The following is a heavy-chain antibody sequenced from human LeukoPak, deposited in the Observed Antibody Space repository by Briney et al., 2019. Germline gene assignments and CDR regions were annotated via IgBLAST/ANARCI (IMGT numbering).Heavy chain of an antibody. V-gene: IGHV3-7*01. CDR2: IKQDGSEK. Sequence: GGSLRLSCAASGFIFNSYWMTWVRQAPGKGLEWVANIKQDGSEKQYVDSVKGRFTISRDNAKNSLYLQMISLRAEDTAVYYCARHQKGGSSWYVSHGMDVWGQGTTVTVSS. D-gene: IGHD6-13*01. J-gene: IGHJ6*02. CDR1: GFIFNSYW. CDR3: ARHQKGGSSWYVSHGMDV.